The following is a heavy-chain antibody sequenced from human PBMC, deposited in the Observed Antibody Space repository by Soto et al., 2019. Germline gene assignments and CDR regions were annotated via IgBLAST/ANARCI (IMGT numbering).Heavy chain of an antibody. CDR3: AKDSWYFDL. Sequence: GSLRLSCEASGFIFTNFLMHWVRQVPGKGLVWVSRIDTSGSSTSYADSVKGRVTISRDNAKNTVSLQMNSLRAEDTGVYYCAKDSWYFDLWSQGSLVTVSS. V-gene: IGHV3-74*01. D-gene: IGHD6-13*01. J-gene: IGHJ4*02. CDR2: IDTSGSST. CDR1: GFIFTNFL.